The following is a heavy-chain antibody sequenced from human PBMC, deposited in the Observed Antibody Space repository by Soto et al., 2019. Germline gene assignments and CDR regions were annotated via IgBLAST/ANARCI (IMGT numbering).Heavy chain of an antibody. CDR3: AKDPRGSGGSCPDY. V-gene: IGHV3-23*01. CDR2: ISGSGGST. CDR1: GFTFSSYA. Sequence: EVQLLESGGGLVQPGGSLRLSCAASGFTFSSYAMSWVRQAPGKGLEWVSAISGSGGSTYYADSVKGRFTISRDNSKNSLYLQMNSLRAEDTAVYYCAKDPRGSGGSCPDYWGQGTLVTVSS. D-gene: IGHD2-15*01. J-gene: IGHJ4*02.